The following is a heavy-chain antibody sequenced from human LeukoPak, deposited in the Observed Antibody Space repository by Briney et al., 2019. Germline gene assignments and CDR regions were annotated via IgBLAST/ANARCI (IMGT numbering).Heavy chain of an antibody. V-gene: IGHV4-39*07. CDR2: IYFGGGT. CDR3: ASRGAVAGTSGNFQH. D-gene: IGHD6-19*01. CDR1: GDSISTSTYY. J-gene: IGHJ1*01. Sequence: SETLSLTCTVSGDSISTSTYYWGWIRQPPGKGLEWIGSIYFGGGTYYNPSLKSRVTISVDRSKNQFSLKLSSVTAADTAVYYCASRGAVAGTSGNFQHWGQGTLVTVSS.